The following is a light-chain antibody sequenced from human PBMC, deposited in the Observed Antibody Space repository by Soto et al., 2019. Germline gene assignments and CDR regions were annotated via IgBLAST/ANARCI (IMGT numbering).Light chain of an antibody. V-gene: IGKV1-39*01. Sequence: DIQMTQSPSSLSSSLGDSVTITCRASQSISTNLNWYQQKPGKAPKLLMYAASSLQSGVPSRFSGSGSGTDFTLTIRSLQPEDFATYYCQQSYSTPTITCGQGTRLEIK. CDR1: QSISTN. CDR3: QQSYSTPTIT. CDR2: AAS. J-gene: IGKJ5*01.